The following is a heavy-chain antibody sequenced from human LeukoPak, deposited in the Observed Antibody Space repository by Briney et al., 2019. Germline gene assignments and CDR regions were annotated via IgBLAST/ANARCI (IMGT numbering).Heavy chain of an antibody. CDR1: GFTFSSYG. J-gene: IGHJ4*02. CDR3: AKDDHSGYQMYYFDY. CDR2: ISGSGGST. D-gene: IGHD3-22*01. Sequence: GGSLRLSCAASGFTFSSYGMSWIRQAPGKGLEWVSAISGSGGSTYYADSVKGRFTISRDNSKNTLYLQMNSLRAEDTAVYYCAKDDHSGYQMYYFDYWGQGTLVTVSS. V-gene: IGHV3-23*01.